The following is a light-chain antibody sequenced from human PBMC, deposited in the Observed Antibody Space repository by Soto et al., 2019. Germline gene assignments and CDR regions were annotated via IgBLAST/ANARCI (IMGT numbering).Light chain of an antibody. J-gene: IGLJ2*01. CDR2: VEVSGIY. V-gene: IGLV4-60*03. Sequence: QLVLTQSAAASASLGSSVTLTCTRSSGHSGYIIAWHLQQPGQAPRYLMRVEVSGIYNKGSGVPDRFSGSSSGADRHLVISNLQSGDEADYFCETWDNDNVAFGGGTQRTVL. CDR1: SGHSGYI. CDR3: ETWDNDNVA.